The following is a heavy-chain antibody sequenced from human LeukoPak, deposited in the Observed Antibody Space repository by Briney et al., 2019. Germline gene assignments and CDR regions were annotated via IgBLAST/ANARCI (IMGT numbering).Heavy chain of an antibody. Sequence: GGSLRLSCAASGFTFSRYPMHWVRQAPGKGLKWVAVISTDGRDKKYADSVKGRFTISRDNSKNTVDLQMNSLRAEDTAVYYCARDSQIAAAIYFFDYWGQGTLVTVSS. CDR2: ISTDGRDK. CDR3: ARDSQIAAAIYFFDY. J-gene: IGHJ4*02. V-gene: IGHV3-30*04. D-gene: IGHD6-13*01. CDR1: GFTFSRYP.